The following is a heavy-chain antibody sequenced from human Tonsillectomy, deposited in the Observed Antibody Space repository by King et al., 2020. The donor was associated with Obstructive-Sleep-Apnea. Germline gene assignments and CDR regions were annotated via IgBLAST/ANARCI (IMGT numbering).Heavy chain of an antibody. D-gene: IGHD6-13*01. CDR3: ARRGAYSSSWYLVAFDI. V-gene: IGHV4-59*01. CDR2: IYYSGST. CDR1: GGSISSYY. J-gene: IGHJ3*02. Sequence: VQLQESGPGLVKPSETLSLTCTVSGGSISSYYWSWIRQPPGKGLEWIGYIYYSGSTNYNPSLKSRVTISVDTSKNQFSLKLSSVTAADTAVYYCARRGAYSSSWYLVAFDIWGQGTMVTVSS.